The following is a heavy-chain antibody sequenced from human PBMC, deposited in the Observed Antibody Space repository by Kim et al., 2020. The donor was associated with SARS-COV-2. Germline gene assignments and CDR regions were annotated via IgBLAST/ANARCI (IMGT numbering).Heavy chain of an antibody. D-gene: IGHD3-10*01. CDR2: T. CDR3: ARSYSGPFDI. V-gene: IGHV4-39*01. Sequence: THPNPSLKSRVTMSVDTSKHHFSMRLSSATAADTAVYYCARSYSGPFDIWGQGTMVTVSS. J-gene: IGHJ3*02.